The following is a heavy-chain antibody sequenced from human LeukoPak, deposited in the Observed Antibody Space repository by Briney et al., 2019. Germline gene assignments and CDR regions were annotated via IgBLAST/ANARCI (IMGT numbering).Heavy chain of an antibody. J-gene: IGHJ3*02. Sequence: SQTLSLTCAVSGGSISSGGYSWSWIRQPPGKGLEWIGYIYHSGSTYYNPSLKSRVTISVDRSKNQFSLKLSSVTAADTAVYYCARVPLEYCTGGVCTTDAFDIWGQGTMVTVSS. D-gene: IGHD2-8*02. CDR3: ARVPLEYCTGGVCTTDAFDI. CDR1: GGSISSGGYS. V-gene: IGHV4-30-2*01. CDR2: IYHSGST.